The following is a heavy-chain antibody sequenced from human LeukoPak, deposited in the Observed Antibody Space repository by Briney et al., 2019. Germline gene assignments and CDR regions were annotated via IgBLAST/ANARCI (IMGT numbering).Heavy chain of an antibody. CDR2: LNYGGST. Sequence: SETLSLTCTVSGDSISTSSYYWGWIRQPPGKELEWIGTLNYGGSTYYNPSLKTRVTISVDTSKNQFSLRLHSVTAADTAVYHCARHAYYYESSGYFYPFHYWGQGTLLTVSS. CDR1: GDSISTSSYY. D-gene: IGHD3-22*01. CDR3: ARHAYYYESSGYFYPFHY. V-gene: IGHV4-39*01. J-gene: IGHJ4*02.